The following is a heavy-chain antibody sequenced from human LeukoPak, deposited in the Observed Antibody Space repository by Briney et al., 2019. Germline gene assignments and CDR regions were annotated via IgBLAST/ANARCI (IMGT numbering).Heavy chain of an antibody. V-gene: IGHV3-74*01. CDR3: ARDLSDYGWFGELYY. CDR1: GFTFSRYW. CDR2: INSDGSTT. J-gene: IGHJ4*02. D-gene: IGHD3-10*01. Sequence: PGGSLRLSCAASGFTFSRYWMHWVRQAPGKGLVWVSRINSDGSTTNYADSVKGRFTISRDNAKNTLYLQMNSLRAEDTAVYYCARDLSDYGWFGELYYWGQGTLVTVSS.